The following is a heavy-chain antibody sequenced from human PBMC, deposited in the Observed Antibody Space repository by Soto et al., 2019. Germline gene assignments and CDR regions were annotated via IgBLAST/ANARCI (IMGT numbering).Heavy chain of an antibody. CDR1: GYTFTSYY. J-gene: IGHJ6*02. Sequence: GASVKVSCKASGYTFTSYYMHWVRQAPGQGLEWMGIINPSGGSTSYAQKFQGRVTITRDTSASTAYMELSSLRSEDTAVYYCARAYGDNTYYYYYYGMDVWGQGTTVTVSS. CDR3: ARAYGDNTYYYYYYGMDV. V-gene: IGHV1-46*01. D-gene: IGHD4-17*01. CDR2: INPSGGST.